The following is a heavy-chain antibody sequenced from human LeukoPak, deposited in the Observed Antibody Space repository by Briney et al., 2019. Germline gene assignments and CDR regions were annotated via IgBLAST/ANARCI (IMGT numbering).Heavy chain of an antibody. Sequence: GASLRLSCAASGFTFNKNAMNWVRQAPGKGLEWVSGISGSSASTYYADSVKGRFSISRDNSKNTLFLQMNSLRAEDTAVYYCAREVAAAPFDYWGQGTLVTVSS. D-gene: IGHD6-13*01. CDR1: GFTFNKNA. V-gene: IGHV3-23*01. J-gene: IGHJ4*02. CDR2: ISGSSAST. CDR3: AREVAAAPFDY.